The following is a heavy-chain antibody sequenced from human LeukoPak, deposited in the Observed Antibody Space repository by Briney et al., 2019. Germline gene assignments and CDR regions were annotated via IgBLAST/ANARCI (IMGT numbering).Heavy chain of an antibody. Sequence: ASVKVSCKASGYTFTGYYMHWVRQAPGQGLERMGWINPNSGGTNYAQKFQGRVTMTRDTSISTAYMELSRLRSDDTAVYYCARVRAGSYVAFDYWGQGTLVTVSS. J-gene: IGHJ4*02. CDR1: GYTFTGYY. CDR2: INPNSGGT. D-gene: IGHD1-26*01. CDR3: ARVRAGSYVAFDY. V-gene: IGHV1-2*02.